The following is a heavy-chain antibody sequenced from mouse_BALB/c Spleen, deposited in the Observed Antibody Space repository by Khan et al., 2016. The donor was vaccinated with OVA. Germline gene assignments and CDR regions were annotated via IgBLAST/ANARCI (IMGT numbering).Heavy chain of an antibody. Sequence: QVQLQQSGGDLMKPGASVKISCKATGYTFSSYWIEWVKQRPGHGLEWIGQIFPGSVSTTYNEKFKSKATFTADTSSNTAYMQLSSLTSEDSAVYDYARGGYGGFAYWGQGTLVTVSA. CDR3: ARGGYGGFAY. V-gene: IGHV1-9*01. D-gene: IGHD2-2*01. J-gene: IGHJ3*01. CDR1: GYTFSSYW. CDR2: IFPGSVST.